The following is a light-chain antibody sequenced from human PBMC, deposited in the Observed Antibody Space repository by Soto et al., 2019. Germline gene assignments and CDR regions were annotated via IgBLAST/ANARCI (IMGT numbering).Light chain of an antibody. Sequence: QSALTQPASVSWSPRQSITISCTGTSSDVGDGDVVSWYQQRPGNAPKLMIYKVSNRPSGVSNRFSGSKSGNTASLTISGLQAEDEADYYCCSYTRSYTWVFGGGTKLTVL. CDR2: KVS. V-gene: IGLV2-14*01. J-gene: IGLJ3*02. CDR3: CSYTRSYTWV. CDR1: SSDVGDGDV.